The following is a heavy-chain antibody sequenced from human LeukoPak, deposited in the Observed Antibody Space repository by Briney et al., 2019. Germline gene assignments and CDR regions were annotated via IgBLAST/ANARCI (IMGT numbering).Heavy chain of an antibody. CDR1: GDSVSGYC. CDR3: ARHGGTRVTLVEVYYFDY. V-gene: IGHV4-59*08. J-gene: IGHJ4*02. D-gene: IGHD4-11*01. Sequence: SETLSLTCIVSGDSVSGYCWNWIRQPPGKGLEWIGYTHHSGNTLYNPSLKSRVTTSVDTSKNQFSLKLSSVTAADTAVYYCARHGGTRVTLVEVYYFDYWGQGTLVTVSS. CDR2: THHSGNT.